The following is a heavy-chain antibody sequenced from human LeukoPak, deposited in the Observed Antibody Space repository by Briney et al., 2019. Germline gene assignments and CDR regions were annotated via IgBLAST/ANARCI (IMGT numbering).Heavy chain of an antibody. Sequence: SVKVSCKASGGTFSSYAISWVRQAPGQGLEWMGGIIPIFGTANYAQKFQGRVTITADKSTSTAYMELSSLRSEDTAVYYCARDRGGYCSGGSRYFMGTLDPWGQGTLVTVSS. V-gene: IGHV1-69*06. J-gene: IGHJ5*02. CDR1: GGTFSSYA. CDR2: IIPIFGTA. D-gene: IGHD2-15*01. CDR3: ARDRGGYCSGGSRYFMGTLDP.